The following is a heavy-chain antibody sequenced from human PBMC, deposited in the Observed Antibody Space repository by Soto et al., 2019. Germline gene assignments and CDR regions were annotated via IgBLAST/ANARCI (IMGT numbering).Heavy chain of an antibody. V-gene: IGHV1-69*01. Sequence: QVQLVQSGAEVKKPGSSVKVSCKASGGAFTNYIFDWVRQAPGQGLEWMGGIIPMFGTPKYAQTFQDRITISAAVPTGTAYMELTSLRFDDTAIYYCARGRDQPPGGLYFDSWGEGTRVTVSS. D-gene: IGHD2-2*01. J-gene: IGHJ4*02. CDR2: IIPMFGTP. CDR1: GGAFTNYI. CDR3: ARGRDQPPGGLYFDS.